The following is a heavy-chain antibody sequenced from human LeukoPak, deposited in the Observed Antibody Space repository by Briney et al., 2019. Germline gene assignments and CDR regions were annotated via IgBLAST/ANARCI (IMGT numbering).Heavy chain of an antibody. D-gene: IGHD3-3*01. CDR2: IKQDGSEK. CDR1: GFTFSTYW. CDR3: ARAEWSNWYFDL. J-gene: IGHJ2*01. Sequence: GGSRRLACAAAGFTFSTYWVNWDRQAPGNGREWVANIKQDGSEKYYGDSVKGRFTLSRDSAKNSLYLQMNSLRAEDTAVYYCARAEWSNWYFDLWGRGTLVTVSS. V-gene: IGHV3-7*03.